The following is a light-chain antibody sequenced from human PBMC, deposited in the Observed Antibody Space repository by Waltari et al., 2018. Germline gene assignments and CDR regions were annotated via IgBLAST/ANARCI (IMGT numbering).Light chain of an antibody. V-gene: IGLV2-14*03. Sequence: QSALTQHASVSGSPGQSITISCSGTSSDIRKSKHVSWFQQHPGKAPKLMIYDVSNRPSGVSDRFSGSKSGNTASLTISGLQTEDESDYYCTSFTSSNTYVFGTGTKVTVL. CDR3: TSFTSSNTYV. CDR2: DVS. J-gene: IGLJ1*01. CDR1: SSDIRKSKH.